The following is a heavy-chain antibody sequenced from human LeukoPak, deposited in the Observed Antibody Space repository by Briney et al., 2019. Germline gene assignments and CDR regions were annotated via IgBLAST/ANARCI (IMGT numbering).Heavy chain of an antibody. D-gene: IGHD1-26*01. CDR1: GFTFSDAW. CDR2: IKSKTDGGTT. J-gene: IGHJ4*02. CDR3: TTRGGSFSVFDY. Sequence: GGSLRLSCAASGFTFSDAWMSWVRQAPGKGLEWVGRIKSKTDGGTTDYAAPVKGRFTISRDDSKNTLYLQMNSLKTEDTAVYYCTTRGGSFSVFDYWGQGTLVTVSS. V-gene: IGHV3-15*01.